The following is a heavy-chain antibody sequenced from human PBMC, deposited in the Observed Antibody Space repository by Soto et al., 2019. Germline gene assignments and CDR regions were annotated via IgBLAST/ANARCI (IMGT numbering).Heavy chain of an antibody. CDR2: IYSSGST. CDR1: GGAINSYY. J-gene: IGHJ5*02. D-gene: IGHD3-3*01. CDR3: ARGQRFSDWFDP. V-gene: IGHV4-4*07. Sequence: PSATPSLTCTVSGGAINSYYWTWIRQPAGKGLEWIGRIYSSGSTKYNPSLQSRVTMSLDTSKNQFSLRLTSVTAADTAVYYCARGQRFSDWFDPWGQGTLVTVSS.